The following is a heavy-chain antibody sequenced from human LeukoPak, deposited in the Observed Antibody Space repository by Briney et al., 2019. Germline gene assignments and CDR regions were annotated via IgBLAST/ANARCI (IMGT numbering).Heavy chain of an antibody. J-gene: IGHJ6*02. Sequence: GASVKVSCKASGYTFTSYAMHWVRQAPGQRLEWMGWINAGNGNTKYSQKFQGRVTITRDTSASTAYMELSSLRSEDTAVYYCARDSDSSGFHIQGDYYYGMDVWGQGTTVTVSS. CDR3: ARDSDSSGFHIQGDYYYGMDV. V-gene: IGHV1-3*01. CDR1: GYTFTSYA. CDR2: INAGNGNT. D-gene: IGHD3-22*01.